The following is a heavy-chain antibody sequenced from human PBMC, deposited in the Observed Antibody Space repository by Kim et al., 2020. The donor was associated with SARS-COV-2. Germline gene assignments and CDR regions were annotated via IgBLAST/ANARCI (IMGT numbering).Heavy chain of an antibody. V-gene: IGHV3-74*01. Sequence: RSTSYADSRKGRATHSRDKAKNTLNLQRNSLRAEDTAVYYWARGGRGSLDHWGQGTLVTVSS. D-gene: IGHD3-16*01. CDR3: ARGGRGSLDH. J-gene: IGHJ4*02. CDR2: RST.